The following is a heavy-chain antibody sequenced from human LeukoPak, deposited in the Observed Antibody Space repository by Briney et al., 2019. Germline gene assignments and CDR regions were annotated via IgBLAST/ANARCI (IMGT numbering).Heavy chain of an antibody. V-gene: IGHV3-23*01. CDR1: GFTFSSYA. CDR2: ISGSGGST. CDR3: AKASSGHGYFDY. D-gene: IGHD6-19*01. Sequence: GGSLRLSCAASGFTFSSYAMSWVRQAPGKGLEWVSAISGSGGSTYYADSVKGRFTISRDNSKNSLYLQMNSLRAEDTAVYYCAKASSGHGYFDYWGQGTLVTVSS. J-gene: IGHJ4*02.